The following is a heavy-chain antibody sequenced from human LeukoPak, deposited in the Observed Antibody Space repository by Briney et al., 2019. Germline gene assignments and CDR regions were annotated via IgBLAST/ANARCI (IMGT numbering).Heavy chain of an antibody. J-gene: IGHJ4*02. Sequence: GGSLRLSCEGSRYSFDSNAMTWVRQAPGKRLVWVSSINGGGDITYCAESMKGRFTVSRDNSKNTLFLQMNSLRAEDTAVFYCAKRYGDRPGWFFDFWGEESLLTVS. V-gene: IGHV3-23*01. D-gene: IGHD6-19*01. CDR2: INGGGDIT. CDR3: AKRYGDRPGWFFDF. CDR1: RYSFDSNA.